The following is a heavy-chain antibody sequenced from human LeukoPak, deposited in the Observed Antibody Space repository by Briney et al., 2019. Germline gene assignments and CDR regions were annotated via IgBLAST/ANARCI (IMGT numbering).Heavy chain of an antibody. Sequence: GGSLRLSCAASGFTFSSYGMSWVRQAPGKGLEWFSAISGSGDSTYYADSVKGRFTISRDNAKNSLYLQMNSLRAEDTAVYYCARDLYSGSYRDAFDIWGQGTMVTVSS. CDR2: ISGSGDST. CDR3: ARDLYSGSYRDAFDI. CDR1: GFTFSSYG. D-gene: IGHD1-26*01. J-gene: IGHJ3*02. V-gene: IGHV3-23*01.